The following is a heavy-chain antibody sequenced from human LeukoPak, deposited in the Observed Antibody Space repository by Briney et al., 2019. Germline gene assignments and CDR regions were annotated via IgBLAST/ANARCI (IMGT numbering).Heavy chain of an antibody. CDR3: AKVSSYGDYSLGS. D-gene: IGHD4-17*01. V-gene: IGHV3-30*18. CDR1: GFTFSSYG. Sequence: GGSLRLSCAASGFTFSSYGMHWVRQAPGKGLEWVAVISYDGSNKYYADSVKGRFTISRDNSKNTLYLQMNSLRAEDTAVYYCAKVSSYGDYSLGSWGQGTLVTVSS. J-gene: IGHJ4*02. CDR2: ISYDGSNK.